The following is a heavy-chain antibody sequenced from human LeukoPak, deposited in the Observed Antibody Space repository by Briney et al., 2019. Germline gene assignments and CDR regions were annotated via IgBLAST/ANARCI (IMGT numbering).Heavy chain of an antibody. J-gene: IGHJ5*02. CDR1: GFIFISYA. V-gene: IGHV3-23*01. CDR2: ISGSSGGT. D-gene: IGHD3-10*01. CDR3: ARDCCTSGSHDP. Sequence: GGSLRLSCASSGFIFISYAMSWVRQAPGKELGGVSGISGSSGGTYYAGSVKCRFTSSRAKSKNTLLRKMNDLRAEDTAVYYCARDCCTSGSHDPWGQGTLVTVSS.